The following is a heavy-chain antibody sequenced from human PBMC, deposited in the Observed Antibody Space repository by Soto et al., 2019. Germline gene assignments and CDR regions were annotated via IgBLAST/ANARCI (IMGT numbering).Heavy chain of an antibody. CDR1: GFTFSSYA. CDR3: AKAGGGPGSYYQIYYYYYGMDV. Sequence: GSLRLSCAASGFTFSSYAMSWVRQAPGKGLEWVSAISGSGGSTYYADSVKGRFTISRDNSKNTLYLQMNSLRAEDTAVYYCAKAGGGPGSYYQIYYYYYGMDVWGQGTTVTVSS. CDR2: ISGSGGST. D-gene: IGHD3-10*01. J-gene: IGHJ6*02. V-gene: IGHV3-23*01.